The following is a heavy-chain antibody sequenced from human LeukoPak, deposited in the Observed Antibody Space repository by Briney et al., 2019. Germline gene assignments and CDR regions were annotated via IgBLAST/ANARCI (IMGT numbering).Heavy chain of an antibody. Sequence: SETLSLTCTVSGGSISSYYWSWIRQPPGKGLEWIGYIYYSGSTNYNPSLKSRVTISVDTSKNQFSLKLSSVTAADTAVYYCARDLAAAPNWFDPWGQGTLVTVSS. CDR3: ARDLAAAPNWFDP. J-gene: IGHJ5*02. V-gene: IGHV4-59*01. CDR1: GGSISSYY. D-gene: IGHD6-13*01. CDR2: IYYSGST.